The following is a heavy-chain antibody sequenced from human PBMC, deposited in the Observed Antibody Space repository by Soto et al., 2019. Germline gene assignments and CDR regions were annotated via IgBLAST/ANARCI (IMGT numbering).Heavy chain of an antibody. CDR2: ISAYNYNT. D-gene: IGHD3-16*01. CDR1: GYTFHNYG. CDR3: ARLTGESLLVLDX. Sequence: VSVKGSCKASGYTFHNYGVSWVRQAPGQGLEWMGLISAYNYNTHYAQNFEGRVTMTTETSTSTAYMYLRSLRSYDSAIYYCARLTGESLLVLDXWGQGTPVTVS. J-gene: IGHJ5*02. V-gene: IGHV1-18*01.